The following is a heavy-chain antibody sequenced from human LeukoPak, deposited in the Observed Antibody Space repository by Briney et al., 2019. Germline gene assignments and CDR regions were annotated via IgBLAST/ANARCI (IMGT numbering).Heavy chain of an antibody. V-gene: IGHV3-23*01. J-gene: IGHJ4*02. Sequence: GGSLRLSCAASGFTFSSYGMSWVRQAPGKGLEWVSAISGSGGSTYYADSVKGRFTISRDNSKNTLYLQMNSLRAEDTAVYYCAKGESAAYYDILTGYSNQYYFDYWGQGTLVTVSS. D-gene: IGHD3-9*01. CDR1: GFTFSSYG. CDR2: ISGSGGST. CDR3: AKGESAAYYDILTGYSNQYYFDY.